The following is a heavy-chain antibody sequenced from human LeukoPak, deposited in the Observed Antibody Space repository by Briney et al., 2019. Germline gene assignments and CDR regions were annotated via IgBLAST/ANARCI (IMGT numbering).Heavy chain of an antibody. J-gene: IGHJ6*03. D-gene: IGHD3-10*01. Sequence: GGSLRLFCAASGFTFGDYGMSWVGHAPGKGLEWVSGINWHGVSTRYADSVKGRFTISRDNAKNSLYLQMNSLRAEDTAFYYCARERGEVYRYYYYYYTMDLWGNGTTVTVSS. V-gene: IGHV3-20*04. CDR1: GFTFGDYG. CDR2: INWHGVST. CDR3: ARERGEVYRYYYYYYTMDL.